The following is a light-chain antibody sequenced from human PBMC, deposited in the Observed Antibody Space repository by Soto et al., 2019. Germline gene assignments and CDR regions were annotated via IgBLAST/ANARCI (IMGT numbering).Light chain of an antibody. CDR2: EVS. V-gene: IGLV2-14*01. CDR3: SSYTSSSTSVV. CDR1: ASAFGGYRY. Sequence: QSALTQPASVSGSPEQSITISCTGTASAFGGYRYVSWYHQLPGRAPKLIISEVSNRPSGVSDRFTGSKSGNTASLTISGHQTEDEGDYYCSSYTSSSTSVVFGGGTKLTVL. J-gene: IGLJ2*01.